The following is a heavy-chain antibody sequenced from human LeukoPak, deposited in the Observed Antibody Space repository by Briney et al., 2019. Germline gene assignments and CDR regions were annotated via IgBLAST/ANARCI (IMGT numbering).Heavy chain of an antibody. V-gene: IGHV1-46*01. CDR2: INPSGGST. D-gene: IGHD4-17*01. J-gene: IGHJ6*03. CDR1: GYTFTSYY. Sequence: ASVKVSRKASGYTFTSYYMHWVRQAPGQGLEWMGIINPSGGSTSYAQKFQGRVAMTRDMSTSTVYMELSSLRSEDTAVYYCARGGDYGDYLDYYYYMDVWGKGTTVTVSS. CDR3: ARGGDYGDYLDYYYYMDV.